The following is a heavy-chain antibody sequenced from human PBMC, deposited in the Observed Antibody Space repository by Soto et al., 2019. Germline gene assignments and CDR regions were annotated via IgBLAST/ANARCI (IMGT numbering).Heavy chain of an antibody. D-gene: IGHD2-2*02. CDR1: GFTFSSYA. CDR2: VSASGDST. CDR3: VQATLRSCSVTRCYNVDY. Sequence: EVQLLESGGGLVQPGGSLRLSCAASGFTFSSYAMSWVRQAPGKGLEWVSAVSASGDSTVNADSVKGRLTISRDNSKNTLYLQMNSMGAEDAAVYYCVQATLRSCSVTRCYNVDYWGQGPLVAVSS. J-gene: IGHJ4*02. V-gene: IGHV3-23*01.